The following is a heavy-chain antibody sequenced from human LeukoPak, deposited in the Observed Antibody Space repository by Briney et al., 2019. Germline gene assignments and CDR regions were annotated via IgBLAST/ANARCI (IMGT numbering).Heavy chain of an antibody. J-gene: IGHJ4*02. Sequence: GGSLRLSCAASGFIFSSYVMTWVRQAPGKGLESVSYISSSGSTILYADSVKGRFTISRDNAKNSLYLQMNSLRGEDAAVYYCARVWSGYSNSDYWGQGTLVTVSA. V-gene: IGHV3-48*01. CDR3: ARVWSGYSNSDY. D-gene: IGHD3-3*01. CDR1: GFIFSSYV. CDR2: ISSSGSTI.